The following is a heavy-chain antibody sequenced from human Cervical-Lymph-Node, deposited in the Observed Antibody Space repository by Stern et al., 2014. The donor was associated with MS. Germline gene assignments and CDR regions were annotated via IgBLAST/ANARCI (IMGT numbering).Heavy chain of an antibody. CDR1: GFTFSHYS. J-gene: IGHJ4*02. CDR3: ARARVGDYARSPHLDS. V-gene: IGHV3-21*01. Sequence: EDKLVESGGGLVKPGESLRLSCDASGFTFSHYSINWVRQAPGKGLAWISSISNNSTHTYYADSVEGRFTISRDSAKDSVSLHMVSLRAEDTAVYYCARARVGDYARSPHLDSWGQGTLVTVSS. D-gene: IGHD4-17*01. CDR2: ISNNSTHT.